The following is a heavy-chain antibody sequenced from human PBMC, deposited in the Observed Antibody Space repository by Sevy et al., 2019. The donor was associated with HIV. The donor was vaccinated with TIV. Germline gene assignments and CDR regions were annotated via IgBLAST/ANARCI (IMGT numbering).Heavy chain of an antibody. V-gene: IGHV3-23*01. CDR1: GFTFSSYA. CDR2: ISCIGGST. D-gene: IGHD3-10*01. CDR3: AKVLVGGREGELFGTYDY. Sequence: GGSLRLSCAASGFTFSSYAMSWVRQAPGKGLEWVSAISCIGGSTYYADSVKGRFTISRDNSKNTLYLQMNSLRAEDRAVYYCAKVLVGGREGELFGTYDYWGQGTLVTVSS. J-gene: IGHJ4*02.